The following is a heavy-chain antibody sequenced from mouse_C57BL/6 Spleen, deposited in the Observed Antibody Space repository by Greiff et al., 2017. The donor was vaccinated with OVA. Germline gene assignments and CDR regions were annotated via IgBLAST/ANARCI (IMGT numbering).Heavy chain of an antibody. Sequence: EVMLVESGGGLVKPGGSLKLSCAASGFTFSSYTMSWVRQTPEKRLEWVATISGGGGNTYYPDSVKGRFTISSDTAKNTLYLQMSSLRSEDTALYYCARLDYGPYYFDDWGQGTTLTVSS. V-gene: IGHV5-9*01. CDR2: ISGGGGNT. D-gene: IGHD1-1*02. CDR1: GFTFSSYT. J-gene: IGHJ2*01. CDR3: ARLDYGPYYFDD.